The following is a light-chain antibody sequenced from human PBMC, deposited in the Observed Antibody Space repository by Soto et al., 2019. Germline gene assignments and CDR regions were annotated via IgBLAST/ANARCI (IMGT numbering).Light chain of an antibody. Sequence: EIVMTQSPATLSVSPGERATLSCRASQSVRGDLSWYQQKPGQAPRLLIYGASTRATGVPARFSGSGSGTEFTLTINSLQSEDFAVYYCQQYNNWPPWTFGQGTKVEIK. CDR3: QQYNNWPPWT. CDR2: GAS. V-gene: IGKV3-15*01. J-gene: IGKJ1*01. CDR1: QSVRGD.